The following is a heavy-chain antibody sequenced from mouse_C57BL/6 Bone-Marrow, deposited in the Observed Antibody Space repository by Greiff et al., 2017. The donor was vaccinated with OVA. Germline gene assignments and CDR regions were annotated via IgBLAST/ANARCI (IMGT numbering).Heavy chain of an antibody. CDR2: IDPENGDT. CDR1: AFNIKDDY. CDR3: TTPSYYFDY. V-gene: IGHV14-4*01. J-gene: IGHJ2*01. Sequence: VQLQQSGAELVRPGASVKLSCTASAFNIKDDYMHWVKQRPEQGLEWIGWIDPENGDTEYASKFQGKATITADTSSNTAYLQLSSLTSEDTAVYYCTTPSYYFDYWGQGTTLTVSS.